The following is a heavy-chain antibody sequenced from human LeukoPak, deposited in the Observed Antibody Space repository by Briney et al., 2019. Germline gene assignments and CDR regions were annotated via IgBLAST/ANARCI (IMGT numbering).Heavy chain of an antibody. J-gene: IGHJ4*02. D-gene: IGHD4-17*01. CDR2: ISYDGGNK. V-gene: IGHV3-30*18. CDR1: GFTFSSYG. Sequence: GGSLGLSCAASGFTFSSYGMHWVRQAPGKGREWVAVISYDGGNKYYADSVKGRFTISRDNSKNTLYLQMNSLRAEDTAVYYCAKSLEDYGDYEALFDYWGQGTLVTVSS. CDR3: AKSLEDYGDYEALFDY.